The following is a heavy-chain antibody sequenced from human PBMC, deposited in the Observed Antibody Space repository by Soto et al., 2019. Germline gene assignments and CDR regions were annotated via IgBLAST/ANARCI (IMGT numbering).Heavy chain of an antibody. CDR2: INPNSGGT. V-gene: IGHV1-2*04. D-gene: IGHD3-22*01. CDR1: GYTFTGYY. CDR3: AREYYDSSGYYGGYYYYYGMDV. Sequence: AASVKVSCKASGYTFTGYYMHWVRQAPGQGLEWMGWINPNSGGTNYAQKFQGWVTMTRDTSISTAYMELSRLRSDDTAVYYCAREYYDSSGYYGGYYYYYGMDVWGQGTTVTVSS. J-gene: IGHJ6*02.